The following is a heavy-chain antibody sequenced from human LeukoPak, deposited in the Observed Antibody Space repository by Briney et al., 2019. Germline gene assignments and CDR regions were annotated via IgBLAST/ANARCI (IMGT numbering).Heavy chain of an antibody. Sequence: GGSLRLSCAASGFTFSDYYMSWIRQAPGKGLEWVSYISSSGSTIYYADSVKGRFTISRDTSQNTLYLQMNSLRAEDTAVYYCAKGRLLWVGELPDYWGQGTQVTVSS. J-gene: IGHJ4*02. CDR3: AKGRLLWVGELPDY. V-gene: IGHV3-11*01. CDR1: GFTFSDYY. CDR2: ISSSGSTI. D-gene: IGHD3-10*01.